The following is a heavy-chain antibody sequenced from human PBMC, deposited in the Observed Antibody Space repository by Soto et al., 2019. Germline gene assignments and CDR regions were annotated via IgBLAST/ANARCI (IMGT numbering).Heavy chain of an antibody. CDR2: IFHNVNT. V-gene: IGHV4-4*02. CDR3: ARRTWGMDV. D-gene: IGHD2-8*01. J-gene: IGHJ6*02. CDR1: SGSITSSNW. Sequence: QVQLQESGPGLVKPSGTLSLTCAVSSGSITSSNWWRWVRQPPGKGLEWIGEIFHNVNTYYNPSPKSRVTMSVDTSKNQFSLNLGSVTAADTVVYYCARRTWGMDVWGQGTTVTVSS.